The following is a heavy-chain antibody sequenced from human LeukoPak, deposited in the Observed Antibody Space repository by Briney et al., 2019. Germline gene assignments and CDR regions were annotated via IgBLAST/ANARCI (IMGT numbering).Heavy chain of an antibody. CDR1: GYSISSDYY. D-gene: IGHD1-26*01. V-gene: IGHV4-38-2*02. Sequence: SETLSLTCTVSGYSISSDYYWGWIRQPPGRGLEWIGTIHHSGSTYYNPSLKSRVTMSVDTSKNRFSLRLNSVTAADTATYYCARGLAWELLVPFDFWGQGTLVTVSS. J-gene: IGHJ4*02. CDR2: IHHSGST. CDR3: ARGLAWELLVPFDF.